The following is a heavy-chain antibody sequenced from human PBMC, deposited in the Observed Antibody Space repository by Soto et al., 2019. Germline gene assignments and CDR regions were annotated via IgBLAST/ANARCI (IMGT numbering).Heavy chain of an antibody. CDR3: ARGRSNWNYFDY. D-gene: IGHD1-1*01. Sequence: RASVKVSCKASGYTFTSYDINWVRQATGQGLEWMGWMNPNSGNTGYAQKFQGRVTMTRNTSISTAYMELSSLRSEDTAVYYCARGRSNWNYFDYWGQGTLVTVSS. V-gene: IGHV1-8*01. J-gene: IGHJ4*02. CDR2: MNPNSGNT. CDR1: GYTFTSYD.